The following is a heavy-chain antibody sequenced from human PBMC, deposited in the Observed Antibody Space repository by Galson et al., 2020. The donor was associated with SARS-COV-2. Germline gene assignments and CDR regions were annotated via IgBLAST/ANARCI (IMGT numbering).Heavy chain of an antibody. D-gene: IGHD3-3*01. CDR1: GYTFTGYY. J-gene: IGHJ6*02. CDR2: INPNSGGT. Sequence: ASVKVSCKASGYTFTGYYMPWVRQAPGQGLEWMGWINPNSGGTNYAQKFQGWVTMTRATSISTAYMELSRLRSDDTAVYYCARGPDFEYYDFWSGYSPYYYYGMDVWGQGTTVTVSS. V-gene: IGHV1-2*04. CDR3: ARGPDFEYYDFWSGYSPYYYYGMDV.